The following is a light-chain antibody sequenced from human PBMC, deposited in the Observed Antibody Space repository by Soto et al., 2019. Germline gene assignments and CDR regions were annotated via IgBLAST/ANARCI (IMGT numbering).Light chain of an antibody. V-gene: IGLV1-40*01. CDR3: QSYDSSLSSWV. CDR1: SSNIGAGYD. Sequence: QSVLTQPPSVSGAPGQRVTISCTGSSSNIGAGYDVHWYQQLPGTAPKLLIYDNNNRPSGVPDRFSGSKSGTSASLAITGLQAEDEADYYCQSYDSSLSSWVFGGGTKRTVL. J-gene: IGLJ3*02. CDR2: DNN.